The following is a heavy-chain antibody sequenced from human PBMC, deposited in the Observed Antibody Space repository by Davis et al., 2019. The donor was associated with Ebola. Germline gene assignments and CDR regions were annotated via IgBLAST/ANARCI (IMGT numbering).Heavy chain of an antibody. V-gene: IGHV4-59*08. Sequence: SETLSLTCTISGASISSYYWNWIRQPPGKGLEWIGYMYYSGSTYYNPSLKSRVTISVDTSKNQFSLKLSSVTAADTAVYYCASSYSGYEPFYYYYGMDVWGQGTTVTVSS. CDR2: MYYSGST. CDR3: ASSYSGYEPFYYYYGMDV. CDR1: GASISSYY. J-gene: IGHJ6*02. D-gene: IGHD5-12*01.